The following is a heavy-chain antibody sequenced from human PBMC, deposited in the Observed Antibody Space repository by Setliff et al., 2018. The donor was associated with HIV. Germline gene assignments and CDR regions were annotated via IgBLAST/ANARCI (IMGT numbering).Heavy chain of an antibody. V-gene: IGHV1-18*01. D-gene: IGHD3-10*01. CDR2: ISSANGKK. Sequence: ASVKVSCKASGYTFTSYAIHWVRQTPGQGLEWMGWISSANGKKYYAPKVHDRITLTMDISTTTAHLQLRSLRSNDTAVYFCAREVPSNTGSYYKKYWGQGTLVTVSS. CDR3: AREVPSNTGSYYKKY. J-gene: IGHJ4*02. CDR1: GYTFTSYA.